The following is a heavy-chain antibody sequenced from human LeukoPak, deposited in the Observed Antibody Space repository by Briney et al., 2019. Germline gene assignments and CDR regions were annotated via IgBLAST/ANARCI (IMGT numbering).Heavy chain of an antibody. D-gene: IGHD6-19*01. CDR2: ISGSGGST. CDR1: GFTFSSYA. Sequence: PGGSLRLSCAASGFTFSSYAMSWVRQASGKGLEWVSAISGSGGSTYYADSVKGRFTISRDNSKNTLYLQMNSLRAEDTAVYYCAKDHYSSGWYPTPFDYWGQGTLVTVSS. J-gene: IGHJ4*02. V-gene: IGHV3-23*01. CDR3: AKDHYSSGWYPTPFDY.